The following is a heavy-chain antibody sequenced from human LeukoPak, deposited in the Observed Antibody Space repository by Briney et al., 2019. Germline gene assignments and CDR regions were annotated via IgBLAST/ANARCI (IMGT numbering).Heavy chain of an antibody. CDR3: ARGGGGRSYSLFHY. V-gene: IGHV3-33*01. D-gene: IGHD1-26*01. CDR2: IWYDGSYK. J-gene: IGHJ4*02. Sequence: GRSLRLSCTASGSTFSSYGMHWVRQAPGKGLEWVAVIWYDGSYKFYADSVKGRFTISRDNSKNTLYLEMNSLRLEDTAVYYCARGGGGRSYSLFHYWGQGTLVTVSS. CDR1: GSTFSSYG.